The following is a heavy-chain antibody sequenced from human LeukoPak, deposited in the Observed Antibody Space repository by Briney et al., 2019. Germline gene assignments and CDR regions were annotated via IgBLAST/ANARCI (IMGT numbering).Heavy chain of an antibody. CDR2: ISGSSENT. V-gene: IGHV1-18*01. CDR3: ARVGRTKVATMAY. D-gene: IGHD5-12*01. CDR1: GYTFSNYG. J-gene: IGHJ4*02. Sequence: GASVKVSCKASGYTFSNYGISWVRQAPGQGVEWMGWISGSSENTDSAQKFQGRVTMTTDTSTSTAYMELRNLRSDDTATYYCARVGRTKVATMAYWGQGTLVTVSS.